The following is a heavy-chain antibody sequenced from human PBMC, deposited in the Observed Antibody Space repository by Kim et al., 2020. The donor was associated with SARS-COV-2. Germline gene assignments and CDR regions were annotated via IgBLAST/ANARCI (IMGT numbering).Heavy chain of an antibody. Sequence: GGSLRLSCAASGFTFSSYGMHWVRQAPGKGLEWVAVIWYDGSNKYYADSVKGRFTISRDNSKNTLYLQMNSLRAEDTAVYYCARQRRGGNFLYYYYGMDVWGQGTTVTVSS. D-gene: IGHD2-21*02. CDR3: ARQRRGGNFLYYYYGMDV. V-gene: IGHV3-33*01. CDR1: GFTFSSYG. J-gene: IGHJ6*02. CDR2: IWYDGSNK.